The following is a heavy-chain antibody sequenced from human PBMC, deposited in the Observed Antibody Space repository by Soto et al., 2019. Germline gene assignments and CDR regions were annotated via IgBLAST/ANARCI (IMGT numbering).Heavy chain of an antibody. D-gene: IGHD3-22*01. Sequence: SETLSLTCSVSGDSISSSDSYWSLIRQPPGKGLEWIGYIYYSGSTYYNPSLKSRVTISVDTSKNQFSLNLSSVTAADTAVYYCVIRSPDYYDSSGYRNYYYGMDVWGQGTTVTVSS. V-gene: IGHV4-30-4*01. J-gene: IGHJ6*02. CDR1: GDSISSSDSY. CDR2: IYYSGST. CDR3: VIRSPDYYDSSGYRNYYYGMDV.